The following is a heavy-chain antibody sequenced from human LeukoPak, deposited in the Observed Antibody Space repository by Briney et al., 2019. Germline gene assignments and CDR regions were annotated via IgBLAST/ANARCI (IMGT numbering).Heavy chain of an antibody. CDR1: GGSISSSSYY. J-gene: IGHJ4*02. D-gene: IGHD3-22*01. Sequence: PSETLSLTCTVSGGSISSSSYYGGWLRQPRGRGVEGIGSIYNSGSTYYNPSLKSRVTISVDTSKNQFSLKLSSVTAADTAVYYCATGYYDSSGYCFDYWGQGTLVTVSS. CDR3: ATGYYDSSGYCFDY. V-gene: IGHV4-39*01. CDR2: IYNSGST.